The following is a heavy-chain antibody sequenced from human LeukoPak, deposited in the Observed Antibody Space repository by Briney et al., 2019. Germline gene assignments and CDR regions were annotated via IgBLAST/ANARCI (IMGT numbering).Heavy chain of an antibody. CDR1: GFTFSSYA. D-gene: IGHD3-3*01. J-gene: IGHJ4*02. V-gene: IGHV3-30-3*01. CDR3: ARGSTVFGVDY. CDR2: ISYDGSNK. Sequence: GRSLRLSCAASGFTFSSYAMLWVRQAPGKGLEWMAVISYDGSNKHYADSVKGRLTISRDSFKNTLYLQMNSLRAEDTAVYYCARGSTVFGVDYWGQGTLVTVSS.